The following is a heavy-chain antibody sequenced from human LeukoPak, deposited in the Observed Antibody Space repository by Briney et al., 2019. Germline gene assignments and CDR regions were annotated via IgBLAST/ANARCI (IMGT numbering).Heavy chain of an antibody. CDR2: IYYSGST. D-gene: IGHD5-24*01. CDR1: GGSVSSYY. CDR3: ASGSSAHGPRLDY. Sequence: PSETLSLTCTVSGGSVSSYYWSWLRQPPGKGLEWIGYIYYSGSTNYNPSLKSRVTISVYTSKNQFSLKLSSVTAADTAVYYCASGSSAHGPRLDYWGQGTLVTVSS. V-gene: IGHV4-59*02. J-gene: IGHJ4*02.